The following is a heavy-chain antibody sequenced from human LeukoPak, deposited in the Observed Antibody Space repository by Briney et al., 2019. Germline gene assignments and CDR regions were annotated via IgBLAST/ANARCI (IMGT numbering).Heavy chain of an antibody. V-gene: IGHV1-46*01. CDR3: AIGYCSSTSCRGFDP. CDR2: INPSGGSS. D-gene: IGHD2-2*01. Sequence: GASVKVSCKASGYTFTSHYMHWVRQAPGQGLEWMGVINPSGGSSSYAQKFQGRVTMTRDTSTTTVYMVLSSLRSEDTAMYYCAIGYCSSTSCRGFDPWGQGTLVTVSS. J-gene: IGHJ5*02. CDR1: GYTFTSHY.